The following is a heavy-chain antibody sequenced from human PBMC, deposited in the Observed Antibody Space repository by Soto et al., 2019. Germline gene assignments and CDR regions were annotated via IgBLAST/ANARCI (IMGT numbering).Heavy chain of an antibody. J-gene: IGHJ1*01. D-gene: IGHD2-2*01. CDR1: GGTFSSYA. Sequence: ASVKVSCKASGGTFSSYAISWVRQAPGQGLEWMGGIIPIFGTANYAQKFQGRVTITADESTSTAYMELSSLRSEDTAVYYSATRLGYCSSTSCYEDFQHWGQGTLVTVSS. CDR3: ATRLGYCSSTSCYEDFQH. V-gene: IGHV1-69*13. CDR2: IIPIFGTA.